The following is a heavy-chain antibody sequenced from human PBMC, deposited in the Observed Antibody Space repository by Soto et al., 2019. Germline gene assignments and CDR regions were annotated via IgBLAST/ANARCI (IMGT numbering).Heavy chain of an antibody. CDR3: AKILGGSVWYTPIDQ. J-gene: IGHJ4*02. Sequence: EVQLLESGGGLVQPGGSLRLSCAASGFSFSSCAMSWVRQAPGKGLEWVSSISSGAGTTSYADSVKGRITISRDNSRSIVYLQMNSLTADDTAIYYCAKILGGSVWYTPIDQCGQGTLVTVSP. CDR1: GFSFSSCA. V-gene: IGHV3-23*01. CDR2: ISSGAGTT. D-gene: IGHD6-19*01.